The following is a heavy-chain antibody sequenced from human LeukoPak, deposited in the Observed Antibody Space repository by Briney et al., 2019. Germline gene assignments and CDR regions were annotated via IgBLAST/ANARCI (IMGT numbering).Heavy chain of an antibody. J-gene: IGHJ5*02. CDR1: GYTFTGYG. D-gene: IGHD2-21*02. CDR3: ARGQMTYNWFDP. Sequence: ASVKVSCMASGYTFTGYGISWVRQAPGQGLEWMGWISAYNGNTNYAQKLQGRVTMTTDTSTSTAYMELRSLRSDDTAVYYCARGQMTYNWFDPWGQGTLVTVSS. V-gene: IGHV1-18*01. CDR2: ISAYNGNT.